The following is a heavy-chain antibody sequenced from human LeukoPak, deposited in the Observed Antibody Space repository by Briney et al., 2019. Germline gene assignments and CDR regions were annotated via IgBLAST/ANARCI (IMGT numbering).Heavy chain of an antibody. J-gene: IGHJ4*02. CDR3: ARGATSRFDY. CDR2: IFYSGST. D-gene: IGHD2-2*01. Sequence: SETLSLTCSVSGGSISNYYWSWIRQPPGKGLEWIGYIFYSGSTIYNPSLRSRVTISVDTSKNQFSLKLSSVTAADTAVYYCARGATSRFDYWGQGTLVTVSS. V-gene: IGHV4-59*01. CDR1: GGSISNYY.